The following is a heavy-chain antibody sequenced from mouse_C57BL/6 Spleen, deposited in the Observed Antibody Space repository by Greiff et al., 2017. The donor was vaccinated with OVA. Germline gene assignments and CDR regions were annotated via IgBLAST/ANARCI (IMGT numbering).Heavy chain of an antibody. CDR3: ARDYGNYPFAY. CDR2: IDPSDSYT. V-gene: IGHV1-50*01. Sequence: QVQLQQPGAELVKPGASVKLSCKASGYTFTSYWMQWVKQRPGQGLEWIGEIDPSDSYTNYNQKFKGKATLTVDTSSSTAYMPLSSLTSEDSAVYYCARDYGNYPFAYWGQGTLVTVSA. CDR1: GYTFTSYW. D-gene: IGHD2-1*01. J-gene: IGHJ3*01.